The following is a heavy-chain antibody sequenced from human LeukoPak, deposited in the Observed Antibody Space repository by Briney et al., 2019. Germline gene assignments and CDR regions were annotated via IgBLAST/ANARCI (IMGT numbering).Heavy chain of an antibody. V-gene: IGHV4-59*01. CDR2: IYYSGST. CDR1: GGSISSYY. J-gene: IGHJ6*02. D-gene: IGHD1-14*01. CDR3: ARCNPEDYYGMDV. Sequence: PSETLSLTCTVSGGSISSYYWSWIRQPPGKGLEWIGYIYYSGSTNYNPSLKSRVTISVDTSKNQFSLKLSSVTAADTAVYYCARCNPEDYYGMDVWGQGTTVTVSS.